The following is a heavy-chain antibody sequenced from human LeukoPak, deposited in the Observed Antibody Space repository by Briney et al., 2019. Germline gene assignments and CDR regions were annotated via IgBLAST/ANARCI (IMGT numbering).Heavy chain of an antibody. D-gene: IGHD6-19*01. CDR2: IYSGGNT. CDR3: ASLASVAGEN. CDR1: GFTVSSNY. Sequence: GGSLRLSCAASGFTVSSNYMSWVRQAPGRGLECVSTIYSGGNTYYADSVKGRFTISRDNAKNSLYLQMNSLRAEDTAVYYCASLASVAGENWGQGTLVTVSS. J-gene: IGHJ4*02. V-gene: IGHV3-66*01.